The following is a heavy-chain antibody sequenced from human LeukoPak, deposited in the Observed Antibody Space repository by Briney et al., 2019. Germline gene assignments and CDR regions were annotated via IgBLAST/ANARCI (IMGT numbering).Heavy chain of an antibody. CDR1: GGSISSYY. Sequence: PSETLSLTCTVSGGSISSYYWSWIRQPPGKGLEWIGYIYYSGSTNYNPSLKSRVTISVDTSKNQFSLKLSSVTAADTAVYYCARSLTIFGEGGAFDIWGQGTMVTVSS. J-gene: IGHJ3*02. V-gene: IGHV4-59*01. CDR2: IYYSGST. CDR3: ARSLTIFGEGGAFDI. D-gene: IGHD3-3*01.